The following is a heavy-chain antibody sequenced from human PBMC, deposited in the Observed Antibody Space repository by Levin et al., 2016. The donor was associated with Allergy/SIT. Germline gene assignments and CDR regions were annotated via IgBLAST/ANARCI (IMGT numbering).Heavy chain of an antibody. CDR3: ARLATIFGVAPFDY. CDR2: IIPIFGTA. CDR1: GGTFSSYA. Sequence: SVKVSCKASGGTFSSYAISWVRQAPGQGLEWMGGIIPIFGTANYAQKFQGRVTITADKSTSTAYMELSSLRSEDTAVYYCARLATIFGVAPFDYWGQGTLVTVSS. J-gene: IGHJ4*02. D-gene: IGHD3-3*01. V-gene: IGHV1-69*06.